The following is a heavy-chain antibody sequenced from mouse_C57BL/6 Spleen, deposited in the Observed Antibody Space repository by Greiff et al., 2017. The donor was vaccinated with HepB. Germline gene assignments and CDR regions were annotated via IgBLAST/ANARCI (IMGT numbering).Heavy chain of an antibody. J-gene: IGHJ2*01. CDR1: GFTFSSYA. CDR2: ISDGGSYT. Sequence: EVQLQESGGGLVKPGGSLKLSCAASGFTFSSYAMSWVRQTPEKRLEWVATISDGGSYTYYPDNVKGRFTISRDNAKNNLYLQMSHLKSEDTAMYYCARGLRYDYSDYWGQGTTLTVSS. D-gene: IGHD2-3*01. V-gene: IGHV5-4*01. CDR3: ARGLRYDYSDY.